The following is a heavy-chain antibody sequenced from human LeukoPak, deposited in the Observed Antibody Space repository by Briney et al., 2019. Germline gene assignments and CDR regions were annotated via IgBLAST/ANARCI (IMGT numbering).Heavy chain of an antibody. J-gene: IGHJ4*02. V-gene: IGHV3-74*01. CDR2: INSDGSST. D-gene: IGHD2-2*01. CDR3: ASWEVPAVMPQDY. Sequence: GGSLRLSCAVSGFTFSSYWMHWVRQAPGKGLVWVSRINSDGSSTSYADSVKGRFTISRDDAKNTLYLQMNSLRAEDTAVYYCASWEVPAVMPQDYWGQGTLVTVSS. CDR1: GFTFSSYW.